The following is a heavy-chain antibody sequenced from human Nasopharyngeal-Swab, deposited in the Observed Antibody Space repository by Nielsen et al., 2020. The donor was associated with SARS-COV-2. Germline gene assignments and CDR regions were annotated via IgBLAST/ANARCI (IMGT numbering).Heavy chain of an antibody. CDR2: IYPGDSDT. CDR3: ARQWGYYGSGSHVYYGMDV. CDR1: GYSFTSYR. J-gene: IGHJ6*02. Sequence: GESLKISCKGSGYSFTSYRIGWVRQMPGKGLEWMGIIYPGDSDTRYSPSFQGQVTISADKSISTAYLQWSSLKASDTAMYYCARQWGYYGSGSHVYYGMDVWGQGTTVTVSS. V-gene: IGHV5-51*01. D-gene: IGHD3-10*01.